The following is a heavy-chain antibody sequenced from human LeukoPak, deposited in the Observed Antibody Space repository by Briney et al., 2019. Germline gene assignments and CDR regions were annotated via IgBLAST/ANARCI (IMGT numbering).Heavy chain of an antibody. V-gene: IGHV3-23*01. D-gene: IGHD2-2*01. CDR2: VSGSGRNT. Sequence: GGSLRLSCAASGFTFTTNAMSWVRQAPGKGLEWVSAVSGSGRNTYYAGSVKGRFTISRDNSKNTLYLQMNSLRSEDTAVYYCARGLYCSSTSCSNLDYWGQGTLVTVSS. J-gene: IGHJ4*02. CDR1: GFTFTTNA. CDR3: ARGLYCSSTSCSNLDY.